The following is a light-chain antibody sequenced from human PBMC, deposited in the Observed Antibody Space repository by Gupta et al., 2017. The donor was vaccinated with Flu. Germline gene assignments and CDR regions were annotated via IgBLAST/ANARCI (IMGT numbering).Light chain of an antibody. V-gene: IGLV1-44*01. CDR1: SSNIGSNA. CDR3: AAWEDSLSAWV. CDR2: SNN. J-gene: IGLJ3*02. Sequence: QSVLTQPPSASATPGQRVTISCSGSSSNIGSNAVNWFQQLPGTAPKLLIYSNNQRPSGVPDRFSGSKSGTSASLAISGLQSDDEADYHCAAWEDSLSAWVFGGGTKLTVL.